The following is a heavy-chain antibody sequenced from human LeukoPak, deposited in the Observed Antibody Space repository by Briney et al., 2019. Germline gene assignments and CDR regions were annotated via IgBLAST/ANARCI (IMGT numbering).Heavy chain of an antibody. V-gene: IGHV5-51*01. J-gene: IGHJ3*02. CDR3: ARQDIVVVPAARWDAFDI. CDR1: GXSFTSYW. CDR2: FYPGDSDT. D-gene: IGHD2-2*01. Sequence: GESLKISCKGSGXSFTSYWIGWVRQMPGKGLEWMGIFYPGDSDTRYSPSFQGQVTISADKSIITAYLQWSSLKASDTAMYYCARQDIVVVPAARWDAFDIWGQGTMVTVSS.